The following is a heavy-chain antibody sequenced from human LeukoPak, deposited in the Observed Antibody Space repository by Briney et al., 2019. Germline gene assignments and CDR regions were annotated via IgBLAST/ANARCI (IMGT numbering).Heavy chain of an antibody. D-gene: IGHD1-26*01. V-gene: IGHV5-51*01. Sequence: GESLKISCKGSGYSFTSYWIGWVRQMPGKGLEWMGIIYPGDSDTRYSPSFQGQVTISADKSISTAYLQWSSLKASDTAMYYCASPPQVGATGDAFDIWGQGTMVTVSS. J-gene: IGHJ3*02. CDR2: IYPGDSDT. CDR3: ASPPQVGATGDAFDI. CDR1: GYSFTSYW.